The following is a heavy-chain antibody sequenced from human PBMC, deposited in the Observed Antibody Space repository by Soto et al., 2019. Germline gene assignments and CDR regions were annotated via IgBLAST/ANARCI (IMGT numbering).Heavy chain of an antibody. CDR1: GGSISSSSYY. CDR3: AREPLVGIAPVGYYGMDV. J-gene: IGHJ6*02. D-gene: IGHD6-13*01. CDR2: IYYSGST. V-gene: IGHV4-39*02. Sequence: PSETLSLTCTVSGGSISSSSYYWGWIRQPPGKGLEWIGSIYYSGSTYYNPSLKSRVTISVDTSKNQFSLKLSSVTAADTAVYYCAREPLVGIAPVGYYGMDVWGQGTTVT.